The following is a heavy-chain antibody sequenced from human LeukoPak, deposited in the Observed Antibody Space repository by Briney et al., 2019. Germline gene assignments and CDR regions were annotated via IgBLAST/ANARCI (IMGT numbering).Heavy chain of an antibody. CDR3: ARDGSSGWPNPLAY. Sequence: GGSLRLSCAASGFTLSSYTMNWVRQAPGKGLEWVSSISSSGSYIYYAASVKGRFTISRDNAKNSLYLQMDTLRVEDTALYYCARDGSSGWPNPLAYWGQGTLVTVSS. V-gene: IGHV3-21*01. D-gene: IGHD6-19*01. CDR2: ISSSGSYI. J-gene: IGHJ4*02. CDR1: GFTLSSYT.